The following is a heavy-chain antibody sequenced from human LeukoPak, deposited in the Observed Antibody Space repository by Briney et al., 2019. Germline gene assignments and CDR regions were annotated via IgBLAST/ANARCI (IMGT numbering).Heavy chain of an antibody. Sequence: ASVKVSCKASGYTFTSYDINWVRQATGQGLEWMGWMNPNSGNTGYAQKFQGRVTMTRNTSISTAYMELSSLRSEDTAVYYCARGGIAVAGTSGYFDYWGQGTLVTVSS. CDR3: ARGGIAVAGTSGYFDY. J-gene: IGHJ4*02. D-gene: IGHD6-19*01. CDR2: MNPNSGNT. CDR1: GYTFTSYD. V-gene: IGHV1-8*01.